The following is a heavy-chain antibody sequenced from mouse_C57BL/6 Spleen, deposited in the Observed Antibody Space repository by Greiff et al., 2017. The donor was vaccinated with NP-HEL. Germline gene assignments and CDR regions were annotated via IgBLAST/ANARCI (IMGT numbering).Heavy chain of an antibody. J-gene: IGHJ3*01. CDR3: ARDYYGSSYGGTWFAY. Sequence: EVKLVESGGGLVKPGGSLKLSCAASGFTFSDYGMHWVRQAPEKGLEWVAYISSGSSTIYYADTVKGRFTISRDNAKNTLFLQMTSLRSEDTAMYYWARDYYGSSYGGTWFAYWGQGTLVTVSA. D-gene: IGHD1-1*01. CDR1: GFTFSDYG. CDR2: ISSGSSTI. V-gene: IGHV5-17*01.